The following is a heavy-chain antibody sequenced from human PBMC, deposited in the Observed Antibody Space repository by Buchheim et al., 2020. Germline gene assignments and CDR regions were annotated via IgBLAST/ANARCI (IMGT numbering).Heavy chain of an antibody. CDR3: AKDLLDYSIHYGMDV. D-gene: IGHD4-11*01. V-gene: IGHV3-30*18. CDR1: GFTFSSYG. CDR2: ISYDGSNK. J-gene: IGHJ6*02. Sequence: QAQLVESGGGVVQPGRSLRLSCAASGFTFSSYGMHWVRQAPGKGLEWVAVISYDGSNKYYADSVKGRFTISRDNSKNTLYLQMNSLRAEDTAVYYCAKDLLDYSIHYGMDVWGQGTT.